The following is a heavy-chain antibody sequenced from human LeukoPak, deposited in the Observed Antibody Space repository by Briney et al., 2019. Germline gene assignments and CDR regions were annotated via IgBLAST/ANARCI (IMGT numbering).Heavy chain of an antibody. CDR1: GFTFSSYG. J-gene: IGHJ6*02. D-gene: IGHD3-10*01. CDR3: AKDFGSGSYFYGMDV. CDR2: IRYDGSNK. V-gene: IGHV3-30*02. Sequence: GGSLRLSCAASGFTFSSYGMHWVRQAPGKGLEWVAFIRYDGSNKYYADSVKGRFTISRDNSKNTLYLQMNSLRAEDTAVYYCAKDFGSGSYFYGMDVWGQGTTVTVSS.